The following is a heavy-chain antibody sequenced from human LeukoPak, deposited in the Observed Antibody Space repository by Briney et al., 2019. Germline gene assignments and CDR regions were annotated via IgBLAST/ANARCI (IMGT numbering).Heavy chain of an antibody. V-gene: IGHV3-53*01. Sequence: GGSLRLSCAASGFTVSSNYMSWVRQAPGKGLEWVSVIYSGGSTYYADSVKGRFTISRDNSKNTLYLQMNSLRAEDTAVYYCARIVLAANRPPYYYYYYMDVWGKGTTVTVSS. D-gene: IGHD2-2*01. J-gene: IGHJ6*03. CDR1: GFTVSSNY. CDR2: IYSGGST. CDR3: ARIVLAANRPPYYYYYYMDV.